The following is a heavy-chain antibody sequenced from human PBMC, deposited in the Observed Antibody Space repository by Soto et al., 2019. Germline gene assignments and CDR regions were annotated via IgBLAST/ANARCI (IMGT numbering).Heavy chain of an antibody. V-gene: IGHV1-69*02. J-gene: IGHJ6*03. CDR3: ARSPDYGDYDPYMDV. D-gene: IGHD4-17*01. CDR1: GGTFSSYT. CDR2: IIPILGIA. Sequence: SVKVSCKASGGTFSSYTIRWVRQAPGQGLEWMGRIIPILGIANYAQKFQGRVTITADKSTSTAYMELSSLRSEDTAVYYCARSPDYGDYDPYMDVWGKGTTVTVSS.